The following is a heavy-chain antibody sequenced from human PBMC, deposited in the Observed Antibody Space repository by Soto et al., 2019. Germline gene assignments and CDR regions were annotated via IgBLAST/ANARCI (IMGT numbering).Heavy chain of an antibody. CDR1: GYTFSNYW. CDR2: IYPGDSDT. Sequence: GESLKISCKGSGYTFSNYWIGWVRQMPGKGLEWMGIIYPGDSDTRYNPSFQGQVTISADKSISTAYLQWSSLKASDTGMYYCARSWLFCTGGCYPNWFDPWGQGTLVTVSS. J-gene: IGHJ5*02. D-gene: IGHD2-8*02. CDR3: ARSWLFCTGGCYPNWFDP. V-gene: IGHV5-51*01.